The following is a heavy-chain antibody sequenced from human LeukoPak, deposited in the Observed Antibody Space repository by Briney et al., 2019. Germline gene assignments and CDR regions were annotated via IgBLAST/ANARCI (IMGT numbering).Heavy chain of an antibody. CDR1: GGSISSYY. J-gene: IGHJ3*02. CDR2: IYYSGST. Sequence: SETLSLTCTVSGGSISSYYWSWIRQPPGKGLEWIGYIYYSGSTNYNPSLKSRVTISVDTSKNQFSLKLSSVTAADTAVYYCARPMFRGVIVPFDIWGQGTMVTVSS. D-gene: IGHD3-10*01. V-gene: IGHV4-59*08. CDR3: ARPMFRGVIVPFDI.